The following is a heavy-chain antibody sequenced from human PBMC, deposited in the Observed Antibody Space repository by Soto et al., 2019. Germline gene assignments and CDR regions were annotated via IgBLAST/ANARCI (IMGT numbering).Heavy chain of an antibody. CDR1: GYTFTSYA. Sequence: ASVKVSCKASGYTFTSYAMHWVRQAPGQRLEWMGWINAGNGNTKYSQKFQGRVTITRDTSASTAYMELSSLRSEDTAVYYCAIIYYDSSGYYYFDYWGQGTLVTVSS. CDR2: INAGNGNT. D-gene: IGHD3-22*01. CDR3: AIIYYDSSGYYYFDY. V-gene: IGHV1-3*01. J-gene: IGHJ4*02.